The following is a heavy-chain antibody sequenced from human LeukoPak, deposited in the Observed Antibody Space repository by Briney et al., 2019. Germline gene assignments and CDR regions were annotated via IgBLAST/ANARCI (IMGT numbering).Heavy chain of an antibody. CDR2: ISYDGSNK. CDR3: AKDSLRYCSSTSCSPFDY. Sequence: GGSLRLSCAASGFTFSSYGMHWVRQAPGKGLEWVAVISYDGSNKYYADSVKGRFTISRDNSKNTLYLQMNSLRAEDTAVYYCAKDSLRYCSSTSCSPFDYWGQGTLVTVSS. D-gene: IGHD2-2*01. V-gene: IGHV3-30*18. CDR1: GFTFSSYG. J-gene: IGHJ4*02.